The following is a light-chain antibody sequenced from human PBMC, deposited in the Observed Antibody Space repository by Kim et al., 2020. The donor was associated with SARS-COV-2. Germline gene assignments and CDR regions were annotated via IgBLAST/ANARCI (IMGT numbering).Light chain of an antibody. V-gene: IGLV2-8*01. CDR3: SSYAGSNNYV. Sequence: QSVTISCTGTSSDVGGYNYVSWYQQHPGKARKLMIYEVSKRPSGVPDRFSGSKSGNTASLTVSGLQAEDEADYYCSSYAGSNNYVFGTGTKVTVL. CDR1: SSDVGGYNY. CDR2: EVS. J-gene: IGLJ1*01.